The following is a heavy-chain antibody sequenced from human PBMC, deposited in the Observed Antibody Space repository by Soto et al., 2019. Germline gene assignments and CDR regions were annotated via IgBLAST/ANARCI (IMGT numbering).Heavy chain of an antibody. D-gene: IGHD6-25*01. J-gene: IGHJ4*02. CDR2: IYWNDDK. CDR3: AYRVGSRGSFDY. V-gene: IGHV2-5*01. Sequence: QITLKESGPTLVKPTQTLTLTCSFSGFSLRTSGVSVGWIRQPPGKALEWLAFIYWNDDKRYSPSLQSRLTITKDNSKKEVVLTMTNMDPRDTGTYYCAYRVGSRGSFDYWGQGPLVTVSS. CDR1: GFSLRTSGVS.